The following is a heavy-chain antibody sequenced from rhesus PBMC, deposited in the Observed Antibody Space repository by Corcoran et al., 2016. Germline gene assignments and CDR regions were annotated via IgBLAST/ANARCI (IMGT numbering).Heavy chain of an antibody. V-gene: IGHV4-80*01. D-gene: IGHD3-3*01. CDR1: GASISSYW. CDR2: SNGNNRST. J-gene: IGHJ5-2*02. Sequence: QVQLQESGPGLVKPSETLSLTCAVSGASISSYWWNWIRQPPGKGLEWIGESNGNNRSTKYNPSSKSRVTISKDASKNQCSLKLSSVTAADTAVYYCARATNFWSGYYSLDVWGRGVLVTVSS. CDR3: ARATNFWSGYYSLDV.